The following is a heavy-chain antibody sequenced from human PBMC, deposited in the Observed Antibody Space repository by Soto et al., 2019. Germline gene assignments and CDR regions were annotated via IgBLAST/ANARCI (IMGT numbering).Heavy chain of an antibody. CDR3: ARPMNSNDYLDY. CDR2: INGNNGNT. D-gene: IGHD2-8*01. CDR1: GYTFTSYS. Sequence: ASVKVSCKASGYTFTSYSMHWVRQAPGQRLEWMGWINGNNGNTRYSQNFQGRVTITRDTSASTDYMELGSLRSEDTAVYYCARPMNSNDYLDYWGQRTGVTVSS. V-gene: IGHV1-3*01. J-gene: IGHJ4*02.